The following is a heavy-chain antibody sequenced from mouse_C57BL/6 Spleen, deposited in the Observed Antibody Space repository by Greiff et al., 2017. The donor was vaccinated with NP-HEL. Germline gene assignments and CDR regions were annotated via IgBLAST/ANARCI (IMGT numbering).Heavy chain of an antibody. Sequence: EVKLVESGGGLVQPKGSLKLSCAASGFTFNTYAMHWVRQAPGKGLEWVACIRSKSSNYATYYADSVKDRFTISRDDSQSMLYLQMNNLKTEDTAMYYCVRDDYDALDYWGQGTSVTVSS. CDR2: IRSKSSNYAT. J-gene: IGHJ4*01. CDR1: GFTFNTYA. V-gene: IGHV10-3*01. D-gene: IGHD2-4*01. CDR3: VRDDYDALDY.